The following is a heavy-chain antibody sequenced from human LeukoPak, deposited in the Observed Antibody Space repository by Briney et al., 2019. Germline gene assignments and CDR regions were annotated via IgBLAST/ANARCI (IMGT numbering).Heavy chain of an antibody. D-gene: IGHD3-22*01. CDR3: ARDTPRYYYDSSGYRGAFDI. CDR1: GGSISSYY. CDR2: IYYSGST. Sequence: SETLSLTCTVSGGSISSYYWSWIRQPPGKGLEWIGYIYYSGSTNYNPSLKSRVTISVDTSKNQFSLKLSSVTAADTAVYYCARDTPRYYYDSSGYRGAFDIWGQGIMVTVSS. J-gene: IGHJ3*02. V-gene: IGHV4-59*01.